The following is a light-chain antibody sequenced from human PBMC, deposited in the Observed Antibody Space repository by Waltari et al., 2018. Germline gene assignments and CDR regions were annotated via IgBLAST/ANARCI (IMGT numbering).Light chain of an antibody. CDR3: QKYVSLPAT. J-gene: IGKJ1*01. Sequence: VLTQSPGTLSLSPGERATLSCRASQSVGKYLAWYQQKPGQAPRLLIYDTSTRATGTPDRFSGSGSGKDFSITISRLQPEDFAVYYCQKYVSLPATFGQGTKVQIK. CDR2: DTS. CDR1: QSVGKY. V-gene: IGKV3-20*01.